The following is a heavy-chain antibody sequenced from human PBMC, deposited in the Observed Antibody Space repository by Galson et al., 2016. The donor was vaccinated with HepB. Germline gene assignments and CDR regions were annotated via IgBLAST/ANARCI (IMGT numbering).Heavy chain of an antibody. D-gene: IGHD2/OR15-2a*01. CDR1: GFTFSTHD. CDR3: AKATSYFYFFDF. Sequence: SLRLSCAASGFTFSTHDMSWVRQAPGKGLEWVSSISNSGGRTYYADSVKGRFTISRDSSKNTLYLQMNSLTVDDTAVDYCAKATSYFYFFDFWGQGTLVTVSS. V-gene: IGHV3-23*01. CDR2: ISNSGGRT. J-gene: IGHJ4*02.